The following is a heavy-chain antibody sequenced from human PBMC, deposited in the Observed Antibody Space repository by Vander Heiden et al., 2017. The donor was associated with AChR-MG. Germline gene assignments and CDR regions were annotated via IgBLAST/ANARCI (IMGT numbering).Heavy chain of an antibody. J-gene: IGHJ6*03. CDR1: GFTFNNYW. CDR3: VRAMDV. Sequence: EVQLVESGGGLVQPGGSLRLSCAGSGFTFNNYWMNWVRQAPGKALEWVANINQEGSQKYHVDSVNGRFTISRDNANNPVYIQMNSLRGEGTAGYYCVRAMDVWAKGTTVTVSS. V-gene: IGHV3-7*01. CDR2: INQEGSQK.